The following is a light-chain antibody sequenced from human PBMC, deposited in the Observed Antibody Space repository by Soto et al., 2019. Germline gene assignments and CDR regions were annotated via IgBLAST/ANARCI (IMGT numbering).Light chain of an antibody. Sequence: NFKLTQPHSVSESPGKTVTISCTRSSGSIASNYVQWYQQRPGSAPTTVIYEDNQRPSGVPDRFSGSIDSSSNSASLTISGLKTEDEADYYCQSYDSSIVVFGGGTKVTVL. CDR3: QSYDSSIVV. CDR1: SGSIASNY. CDR2: EDN. V-gene: IGLV6-57*04. J-gene: IGLJ2*01.